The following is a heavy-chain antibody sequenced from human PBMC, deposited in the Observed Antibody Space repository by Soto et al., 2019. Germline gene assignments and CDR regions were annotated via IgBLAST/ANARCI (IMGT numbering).Heavy chain of an antibody. D-gene: IGHD6-13*01. CDR3: ASDTLKIIEAAGTVLRWFDT. J-gene: IGHJ5*02. CDR2: IYHSGST. Sequence: SETLSLTCAVSGGSISSGGYSWSWIRQPPGKGLEWIGYIYHSGSTYYNPSLKSRVTISVDRSKNQFSLKLSSVTAADTAVYYCASDTLKIIEAAGTVLRWFDTWGQGTLVTVSS. V-gene: IGHV4-30-2*01. CDR1: GGSISSGGYS.